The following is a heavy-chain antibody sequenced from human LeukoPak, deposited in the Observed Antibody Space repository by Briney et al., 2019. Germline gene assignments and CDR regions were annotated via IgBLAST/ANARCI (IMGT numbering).Heavy chain of an antibody. V-gene: IGHV3-9*01. Sequence: GGSLRLSCAASGFTFSSYAMHWVRQAPGKGLVWVSGISWNSGSIGYADSVKGRFTISRDNAKNSLYLQMNSLRAEDTALYYCAKDRRGSYQSQFDYWGQGTLVTVSS. CDR2: ISWNSGSI. CDR3: AKDRRGSYQSQFDY. D-gene: IGHD1-26*01. CDR1: GFTFSSYA. J-gene: IGHJ4*02.